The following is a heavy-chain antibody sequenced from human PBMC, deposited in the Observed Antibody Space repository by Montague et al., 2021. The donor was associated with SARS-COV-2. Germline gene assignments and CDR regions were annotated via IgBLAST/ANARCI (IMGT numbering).Heavy chain of an antibody. CDR1: GFAFNNFA. Sequence: SLRLSCAASGFAFNNFAMSWGRQAPGKGLEWVSSIFGSAAGTYYADSVKGRFTISRDNSKNTLYLQMNSLKAEDTAKYYCAKQPGAGAVVYWYFDLWGRGTVVSVSS. CDR3: AKQPGAGAVVYWYFDL. CDR2: IFGSAAGT. V-gene: IGHV3-23*01. D-gene: IGHD6-19*01. J-gene: IGHJ2*01.